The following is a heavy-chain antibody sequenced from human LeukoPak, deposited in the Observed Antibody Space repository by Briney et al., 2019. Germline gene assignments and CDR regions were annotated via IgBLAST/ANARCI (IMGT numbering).Heavy chain of an antibody. CDR3: ATTGTGYSSSWYTPDY. CDR2: IIPIFGTA. J-gene: IGHJ4*02. V-gene: IGHV1-69*05. CDR1: GGTFSSYA. D-gene: IGHD6-13*01. Sequence: SVKVSCKASGGTFSSYAISWVRQAPGQGLEWMGGIIPIFGTANYAQKFQGRVTITTDESTSTAYMELSSLRSEDTAVYYCATTGTGYSSSWYTPDYWGQGTLVTISS.